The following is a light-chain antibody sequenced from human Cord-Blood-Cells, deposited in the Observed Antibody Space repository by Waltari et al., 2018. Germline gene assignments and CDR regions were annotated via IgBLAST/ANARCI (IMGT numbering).Light chain of an antibody. Sequence: QSALTQPASVSGSPGQSITISCTGTSSDVGGYNYVSWYQQHPGKAPKLMIYEVSNRPSGVSQRFAGSKSGTTASLTCSGLQAEDEADYYCSSYTSSSTLVFGGGTKLTVL. J-gene: IGLJ2*01. CDR2: EVS. CDR3: SSYTSSSTLV. CDR1: SSDVGGYNY. V-gene: IGLV2-14*01.